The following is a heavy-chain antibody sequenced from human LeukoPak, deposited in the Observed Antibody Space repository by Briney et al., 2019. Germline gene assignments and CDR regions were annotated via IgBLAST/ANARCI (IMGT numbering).Heavy chain of an antibody. CDR3: AKDLSIMITFGGVIVIPVFDY. D-gene: IGHD3-16*02. Sequence: GGSLRLSCAASGFTFSSYAMSWVRQAPGKGLEWVSAINGSGGSTYYADSVKGRFTISRDNSKNTLYLQMNSLRAEDTAVYYCAKDLSIMITFGGVIVIPVFDYWGQGTLVTVSS. J-gene: IGHJ4*02. CDR1: GFTFSSYA. CDR2: INGSGGST. V-gene: IGHV3-23*01.